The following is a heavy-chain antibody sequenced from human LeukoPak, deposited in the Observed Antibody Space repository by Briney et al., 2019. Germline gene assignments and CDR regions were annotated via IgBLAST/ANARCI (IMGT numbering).Heavy chain of an antibody. D-gene: IGHD3-22*01. V-gene: IGHV4-34*01. CDR1: GGSFSGYY. CDR3: ARGVYYDSSGYPLGYYGMDV. J-gene: IGHJ6*02. CDR2: INHSGST. Sequence: SETLSLTCAVYGGSFSGYYWSWIRQPPGKGLEWIGEINHSGSTIYNPSLKSRVTISVDTSKNQFSLKLSSVTAADTAVYYCARGVYYDSSGYPLGYYGMDVWGQGTTVTVSS.